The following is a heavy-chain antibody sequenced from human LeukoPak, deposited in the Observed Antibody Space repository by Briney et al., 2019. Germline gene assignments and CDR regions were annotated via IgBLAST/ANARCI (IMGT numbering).Heavy chain of an antibody. Sequence: TGGSLRLSCAASGFTFSSYTMNWVRQALGQGLEWVSTISDPHSGSQTHYADSVKGRFTISRDDSQNTVYLQMDSLRAEDTAVHYCTTRLQHHFDYWGQGTQVTVSS. V-gene: IGHV3-23*01. J-gene: IGHJ4*02. CDR1: GFTFSSYT. CDR2: ISDPHSGSQT. CDR3: TTRLQHHFDY. D-gene: IGHD2-15*01.